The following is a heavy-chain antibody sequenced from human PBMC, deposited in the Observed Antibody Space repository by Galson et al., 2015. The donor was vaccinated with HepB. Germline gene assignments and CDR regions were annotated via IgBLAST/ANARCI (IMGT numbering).Heavy chain of an antibody. CDR1: GYDFNKYG. Sequence: SVKVSCKASGYDFNKYGLSWVRQAPGQGLEWMGWVSGYDGSANYSPKFQGRVTMTTQTSTGTAYMEMRSLRSDDTAVYYCARDSRLELQLNNYYSYGMDVCGQGTAVRVS. D-gene: IGHD1-7*01. CDR2: VSGYDGSA. V-gene: IGHV1-18*01. CDR3: ARDSRLELQLNNYYSYGMDV. J-gene: IGHJ6*02.